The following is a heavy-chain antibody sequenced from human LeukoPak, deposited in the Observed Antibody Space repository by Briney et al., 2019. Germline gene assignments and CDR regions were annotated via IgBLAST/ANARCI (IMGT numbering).Heavy chain of an antibody. D-gene: IGHD3-3*01. J-gene: IGHJ4*02. CDR1: GGSISSYY. CDR3: ARQGDKRYEPLDY. V-gene: IGHV4-59*08. CDR2: IHYSGST. Sequence: PSETLSLTCTVSGGSISSYYWSWIRQPPGKGLEWIGYIHYSGSTNYKSSLKSRVTISVDTSKNQFSLKLSSVTAADTAVYYCARQGDKRYEPLDYWGQGTLVTVSS.